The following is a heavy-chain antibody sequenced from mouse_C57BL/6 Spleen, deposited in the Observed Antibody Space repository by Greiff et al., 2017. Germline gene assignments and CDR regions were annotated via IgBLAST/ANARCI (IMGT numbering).Heavy chain of an antibody. V-gene: IGHV1-42*01. CDR3: ARKDYDYDEFAY. CDR2: INPRTGGT. D-gene: IGHD2-4*01. CDR1: GYSFTGYY. Sequence: VQLQQSGPELVKPGASVKISCKASGYSFTGYYMNWVKQSPEKSLEWIGEINPRTGGTTYNQKFKAKATLTVDKSSSTAYMQLKSLASEDSAVYYCARKDYDYDEFAYWGQGTLVTVSA. J-gene: IGHJ3*01.